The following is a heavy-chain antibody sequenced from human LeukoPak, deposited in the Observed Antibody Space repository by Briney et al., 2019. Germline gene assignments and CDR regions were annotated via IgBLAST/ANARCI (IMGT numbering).Heavy chain of an antibody. CDR1: GGSFSGYY. Sequence: SETLSLTCAVYGGSFSGYYWSWIRQPPGRGLEWIGEINHSGSTNYNPSLKSRVTISVDTSKNQFSLKLSSVTAADTAVYYCAKDLLRSSGWLDYWGQGTLVTVSS. J-gene: IGHJ4*02. CDR2: INHSGST. D-gene: IGHD6-19*01. V-gene: IGHV4-34*01. CDR3: AKDLLRSSGWLDY.